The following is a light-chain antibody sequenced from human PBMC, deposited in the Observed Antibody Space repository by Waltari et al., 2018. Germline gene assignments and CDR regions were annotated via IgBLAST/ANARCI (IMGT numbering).Light chain of an antibody. CDR1: SSDVGAFNY. J-gene: IGLJ3*02. CDR2: DVT. CDR3: SSYSSSSALRV. Sequence: QSALTQPASVSGSPGQSITISCTGTSSDVGAFNYASWYQQHPGKAPKLIIYDVTNRPSWVSSRFSASNFGNMASLTISGLQADDEADYYCSSYSSSSALRVFGGGTKLTVL. V-gene: IGLV2-14*03.